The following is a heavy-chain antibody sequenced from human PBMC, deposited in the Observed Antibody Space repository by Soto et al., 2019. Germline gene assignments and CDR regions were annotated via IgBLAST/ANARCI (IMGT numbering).Heavy chain of an antibody. Sequence: ASETLSLTCAVSGGSISSSKWWGWVRQPPGKGLGWIGEIYHSGSTNYNPSLKSRVTISVDKSKNQFSLKLSSVTAADTAVYYCARDRIVVVPAAMKPYYYYGMDVWGQGTTVTVSS. D-gene: IGHD2-2*01. CDR2: IYHSGST. J-gene: IGHJ6*02. CDR1: GGSISSSKW. V-gene: IGHV4-4*02. CDR3: ARDRIVVVPAAMKPYYYYGMDV.